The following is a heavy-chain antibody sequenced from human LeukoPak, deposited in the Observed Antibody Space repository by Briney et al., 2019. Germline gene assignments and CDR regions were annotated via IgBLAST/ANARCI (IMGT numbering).Heavy chain of an antibody. V-gene: IGHV4-59*12. Sequence: SETLSLTCTVSGGSISSYYWSWIRQPPGKGLEWIGYIYHSGSTYYNPSLKSRVTISVDRSKNQFSLKLSSVTAADTAVYYCARVSYWFDPWGQVTLVTLSS. CDR2: IYHSGST. J-gene: IGHJ5*02. CDR3: ARVSYWFDP. D-gene: IGHD3-10*01. CDR1: GGSISSYY.